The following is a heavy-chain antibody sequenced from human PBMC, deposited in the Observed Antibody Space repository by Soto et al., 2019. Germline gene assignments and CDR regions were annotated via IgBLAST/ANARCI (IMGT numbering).Heavy chain of an antibody. CDR3: GRVAGVTRGIDS. V-gene: IGHV3-74*01. CDR1: GFTFIDSW. CDR2: VNERGTDS. J-gene: IGHJ4*02. Sequence: EVQLVESGGGLVQPGGSLRLSCVASGFTFIDSWMHWVRQAPVKGLVWVSRVNERGTDSSYADSVKGRFTISRDNAKNTVYLQMNGLRGEDTAVYYCGRVAGVTRGIDSWGQGTLVTVSS.